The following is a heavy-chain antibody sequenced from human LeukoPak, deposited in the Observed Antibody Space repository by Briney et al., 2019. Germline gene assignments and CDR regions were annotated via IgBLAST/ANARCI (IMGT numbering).Heavy chain of an antibody. CDR2: ISYDGSNK. CDR3: ARRGVVIWVILVGFHKEAYYFDS. Sequence: PGGSLRLSCAASGFTFSSYAMHWVRQAPGKGLEWVAVISYDGSNKYYADSVKGRFTISRDNPKNTLYLQMNSLRAEDTAVYFCARRGVVIWVILVGFHKEAYYFDSWGQGALVTVSS. V-gene: IGHV3-30*04. J-gene: IGHJ4*02. CDR1: GFTFSSYA. D-gene: IGHD3-22*01.